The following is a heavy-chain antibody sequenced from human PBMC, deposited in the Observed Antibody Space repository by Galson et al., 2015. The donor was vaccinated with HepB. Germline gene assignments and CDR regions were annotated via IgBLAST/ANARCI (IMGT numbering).Heavy chain of an antibody. CDR3: ARVQCSGGSCYLSGYYGMDV. Sequence: SVKVSCKASGYTFTSYGISWVRQAPGQGLEWMGWISAYNGNTNYAQKLQGRVTMTTDTSTRTAYMELRSLRSDDTAVYYCARVQCSGGSCYLSGYYGMDVWGQGTTVTVSS. CDR1: GYTFTSYG. J-gene: IGHJ6*02. D-gene: IGHD2-15*01. CDR2: ISAYNGNT. V-gene: IGHV1-18*01.